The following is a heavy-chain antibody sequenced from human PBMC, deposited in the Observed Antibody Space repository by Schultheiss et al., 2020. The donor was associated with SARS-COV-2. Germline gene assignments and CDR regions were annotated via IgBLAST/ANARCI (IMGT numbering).Heavy chain of an antibody. CDR3: ARLGLDTAIDY. CDR1: GYSFTSYW. V-gene: IGHV5-51*01. CDR2: IYPGDSDT. Sequence: GGSLRLSCKGSGYSFTSYWIGWVRQMPGKGLEWMGIIYPGDSDTRYSPSFQGQVTISADKSISTAYLQWSSLKASDTAMYYCARLGLDTAIDYWGQGTLVTVSS. D-gene: IGHD5-18*01. J-gene: IGHJ4*02.